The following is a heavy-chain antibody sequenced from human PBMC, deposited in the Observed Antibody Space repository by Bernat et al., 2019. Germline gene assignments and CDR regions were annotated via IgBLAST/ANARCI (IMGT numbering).Heavy chain of an antibody. CDR3: AKDTGGGVGLFDY. CDR1: GFTFDDYA. Sequence: DVQLVESGGGLVQPGRSLRLSCVASGFTFDDYAFHWVRQAPGKGLEWVSGISWNSGSIGYADSVKGRFTISRDNAKNSLYLQMNSLRTEDTALYYCAKDTGGGVGLFDYWGQGTLVTVSS. D-gene: IGHD3-16*01. CDR2: ISWNSGSI. J-gene: IGHJ4*02. V-gene: IGHV3-9*01.